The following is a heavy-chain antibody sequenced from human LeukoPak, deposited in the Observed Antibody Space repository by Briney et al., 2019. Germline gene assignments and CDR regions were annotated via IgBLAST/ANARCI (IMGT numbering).Heavy chain of an antibody. CDR2: ISSSSRYI. CDR3: ARARMVRGVISSFDP. V-gene: IGHV3-21*01. Sequence: GRSLRPACAAAGPTVVMYCMNWVRQAPGKGLEWVSSISSSSRYINYADSVTGRCTISSDTGKHSLYLQMNRLRAEYAAVYYCARARMVRGVISSFDPWGQGTLVSVSS. D-gene: IGHD3-10*01. J-gene: IGHJ5*02. CDR1: GPTVVMYC.